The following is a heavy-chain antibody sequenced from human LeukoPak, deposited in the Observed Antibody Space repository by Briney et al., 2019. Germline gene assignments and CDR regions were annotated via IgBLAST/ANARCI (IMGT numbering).Heavy chain of an antibody. V-gene: IGHV3-21*01. CDR1: GFTFSSYS. J-gene: IGHJ4*02. Sequence: GGSLRLCCVASGFTFSSYSMNWVRQARGKGLEWVSSISSSSSYIYYADSVKGRFTTSRDNAKTSLYLQMNRLRAEDTAVYYCARPAVRYSSGWFPRDYFDYWGQGTLVTVSS. CDR3: ARPAVRYSSGWFPRDYFDY. D-gene: IGHD6-19*01. CDR2: ISSSSSYI.